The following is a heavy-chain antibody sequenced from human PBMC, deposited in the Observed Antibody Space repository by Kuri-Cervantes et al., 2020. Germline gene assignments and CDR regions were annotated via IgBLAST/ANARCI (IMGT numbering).Heavy chain of an antibody. CDR3: ARVIWASDGGYCTSTSCYGWFDP. CDR2: IIPIFGTA. Sequence: SVKVSCKTSGYPFIGYYLHWVRQAPGQGLEWMGGIIPIFGTANYAQKFQDRVTITTDESTSTAYMELSSLRSEDTAVYYCARVIWASDGGYCTSTSCYGWFDPWGQGTLVTVSS. V-gene: IGHV1-69*05. CDR1: GYPFIGYY. J-gene: IGHJ5*02. D-gene: IGHD2-2*01.